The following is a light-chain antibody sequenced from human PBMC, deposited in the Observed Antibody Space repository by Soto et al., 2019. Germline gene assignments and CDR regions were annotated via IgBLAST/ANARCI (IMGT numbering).Light chain of an antibody. V-gene: IGKV3-20*01. J-gene: IGKJ4*01. CDR3: EYYGTSIT. Sequence: EIVLTQSPGTLSLSPGERVTLSCRASQSISNNHLAWYQQKPGQAPRLLIHGTSNRATGIPDRFSGSGSGTDFTLTFSRLEPEDCAVYYCEYYGTSITFGGGTKVEIK. CDR1: QSISNNH. CDR2: GTS.